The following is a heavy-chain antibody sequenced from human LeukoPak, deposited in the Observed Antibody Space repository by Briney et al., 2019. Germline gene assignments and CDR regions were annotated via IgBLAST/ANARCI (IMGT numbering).Heavy chain of an antibody. CDR3: ARDKASAHYDSSGYAGY. J-gene: IGHJ4*01. D-gene: IGHD3-22*01. Sequence: PGGSLRLSCAASGFTFSSYEMNWVRQAPGKGLEWVSYISSSGSTIYYADSVKGRFTISRDNAKNSLYLQMNSLRAEDTAVYYCARDKASAHYDSSGYAGYWGHGTLVTVSS. CDR1: GFTFSSYE. V-gene: IGHV3-48*03. CDR2: ISSSGSTI.